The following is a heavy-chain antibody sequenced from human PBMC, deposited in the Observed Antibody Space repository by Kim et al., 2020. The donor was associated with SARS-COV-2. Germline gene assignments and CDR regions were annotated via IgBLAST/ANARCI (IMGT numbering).Heavy chain of an antibody. J-gene: IGHJ6*03. CDR3: AKDKMGRTIFGVVTRGGYYYYMDV. Sequence: GGSLRLSCAASGFTFSSYAMSWVRQAPGKGLEWVSAISGSGGSTYYADSVKGRFTISRDNSKNTLYLQMNSLRAEDTAVYYCAKDKMGRTIFGVVTRGGYYYYMDVWGKGPTVTVSS. D-gene: IGHD3-3*01. CDR1: GFTFSSYA. V-gene: IGHV3-23*01. CDR2: ISGSGGST.